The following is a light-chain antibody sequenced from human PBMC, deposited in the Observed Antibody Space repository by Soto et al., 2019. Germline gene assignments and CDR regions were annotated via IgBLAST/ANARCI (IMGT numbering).Light chain of an antibody. Sequence: AIRMTQSPSSFSASTGDRVTITCRASQGISSYLAWYQQNPGKAPKLLIYDASSLESGVPSRFSGSGSGTDFTLTISSLQPEDFATYYCQQSYNGPFTFGPGT. CDR3: QQSYNGPFT. CDR2: DAS. J-gene: IGKJ3*01. CDR1: QGISSY. V-gene: IGKV1-8*01.